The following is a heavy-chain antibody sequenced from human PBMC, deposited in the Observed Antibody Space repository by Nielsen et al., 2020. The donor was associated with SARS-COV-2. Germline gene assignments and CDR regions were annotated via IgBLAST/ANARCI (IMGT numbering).Heavy chain of an antibody. CDR2: ISRSSSYI. V-gene: IGHV3-21*01. CDR3: AIIWSGYTDAFDI. Sequence: GESLKISCAASGFTFSSYSMNWVRQAPGKGLEWVSFISRSSSYIYYADSVKGRFTISRDNAKNSLYLQMNSLRAEDTAVYYCAIIWSGYTDAFDIWGQGTMVTVSS. D-gene: IGHD3-3*01. CDR1: GFTFSSYS. J-gene: IGHJ3*02.